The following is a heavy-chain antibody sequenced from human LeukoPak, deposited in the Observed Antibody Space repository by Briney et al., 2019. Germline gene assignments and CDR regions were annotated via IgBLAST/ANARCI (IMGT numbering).Heavy chain of an antibody. CDR1: GFTFSSYG. V-gene: IGHV3-33*01. CDR2: IWYDGSNK. J-gene: IGHJ5*02. CDR3: ARAHYGSGSYSWFDP. D-gene: IGHD3-10*01. Sequence: GRSLRLSCAASGFTFSSYGMHWVRQAPGKGLEWVAVIWYDGSNKYYADSVKSRFTISRDNSKNTLYLQMNSLRAEDTAVYYCARAHYGSGSYSWFDPWGQGTLVTVSS.